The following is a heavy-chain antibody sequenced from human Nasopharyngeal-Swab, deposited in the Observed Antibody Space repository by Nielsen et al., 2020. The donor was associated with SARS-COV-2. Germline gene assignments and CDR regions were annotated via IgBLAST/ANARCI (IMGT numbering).Heavy chain of an antibody. CDR3: ARQGTRCSGGSCYWDAFDI. CDR2: IYYSGST. V-gene: IGHV4-39*01. D-gene: IGHD2-15*01. J-gene: IGHJ3*02. Sequence: PGKGLEWIGSIYYSGSTYYNPSLKSRVTIPVDTSKNQFSLKLSSVTAADTAVYYCARQGTRCSGGSCYWDAFDIWGQGTMVTVSS.